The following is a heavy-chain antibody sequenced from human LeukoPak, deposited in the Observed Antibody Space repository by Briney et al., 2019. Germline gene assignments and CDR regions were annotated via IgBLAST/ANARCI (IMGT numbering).Heavy chain of an antibody. CDR3: ARGERLGPDF. CDR1: GDSNIGYY. V-gene: IGHV4-59*01. D-gene: IGHD1-1*01. CDR2: IHYSGSS. J-gene: IGHJ4*02. Sequence: SETLSLTCTVSGDSNIGYYWSWIRQSPGKGLEWIGYIHYSGSSNYNPSLQSRVTISLDTSRGHFSLKLSSATAADTAVYYCARGERLGPDFWGQGTLVTVSS.